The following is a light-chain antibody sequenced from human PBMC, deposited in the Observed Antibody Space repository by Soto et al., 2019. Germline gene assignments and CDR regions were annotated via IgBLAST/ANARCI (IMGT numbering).Light chain of an antibody. J-gene: IGKJ5*01. CDR1: QSVSSK. Sequence: EIVMTQSPATLSLSPGQRATLSCRASQSVSSKLAWYQHKPGQAPRLLIYDTSNRATGIPARFSGSASGTDFTLTISSLEPEDFAVYYCQQRSDWPPSITFGQGTRLEIK. V-gene: IGKV3-11*01. CDR3: QQRSDWPPSIT. CDR2: DTS.